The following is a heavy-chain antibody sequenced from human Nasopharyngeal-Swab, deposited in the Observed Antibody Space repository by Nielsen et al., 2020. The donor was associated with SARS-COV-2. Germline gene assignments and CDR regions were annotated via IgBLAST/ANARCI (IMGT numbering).Heavy chain of an antibody. D-gene: IGHD2-15*01. Sequence: GGSLRLSCAASGFTFDDYAMHWVRQAPGKGLEWVSGISLNSGSIGYADSVKGRFTISRDNAKNSLYLQMNSLRAEDTALYYCAKDIEVDIVVVVAANAFDIWGQGTMVTVSS. CDR2: ISLNSGSI. J-gene: IGHJ3*02. CDR1: GFTFDDYA. V-gene: IGHV3-9*01. CDR3: AKDIEVDIVVVVAANAFDI.